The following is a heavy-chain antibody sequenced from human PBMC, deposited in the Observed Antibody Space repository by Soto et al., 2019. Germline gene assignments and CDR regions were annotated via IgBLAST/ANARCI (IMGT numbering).Heavy chain of an antibody. CDR1: GGSISGGGFS. V-gene: IGHV4-30-2*01. Sequence: PSETLSLTCAVSGGSISGGGFSWSWIRQPPVKGLEWIGYILHTGGTQYNPSLKSRVSMSVDKSKNQFSLHLTSVTAADTAVYYCARLQFGEGFDYWGQGALVTVSS. CDR2: ILHTGGT. J-gene: IGHJ4*02. CDR3: ARLQFGEGFDY. D-gene: IGHD3-10*01.